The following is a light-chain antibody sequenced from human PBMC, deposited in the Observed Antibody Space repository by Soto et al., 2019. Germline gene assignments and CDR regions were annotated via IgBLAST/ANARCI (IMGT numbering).Light chain of an antibody. CDR1: QSVSSSY. CDR2: GAS. Sequence: EIVLTQSPGTLSLSPGERATLSCRASQSVSSSYLAWYQQKPGRSPRLLIYGASTRAIGIPARFSGSGSGTEFTLTISSLQSEDFAVYYCLQYGSSPLTFGPGTKVDIK. CDR3: LQYGSSPLT. J-gene: IGKJ3*01. V-gene: IGKV3-20*01.